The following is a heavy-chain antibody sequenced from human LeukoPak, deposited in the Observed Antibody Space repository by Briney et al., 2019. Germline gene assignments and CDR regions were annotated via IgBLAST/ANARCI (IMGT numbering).Heavy chain of an antibody. V-gene: IGHV5-51*01. Sequence: GEFLKISCKGSGYSFTSYWIGWVRQMPGKGLEWMGIIYPGDSDTRYSPSFQGQVTISADKSISTAYLQWSSLKASDTAMYYCARHEETFGGVIALDYWGQGTLVTVSS. J-gene: IGHJ4*02. CDR1: GYSFTSYW. CDR2: IYPGDSDT. D-gene: IGHD3-16*02. CDR3: ARHEETFGGVIALDY.